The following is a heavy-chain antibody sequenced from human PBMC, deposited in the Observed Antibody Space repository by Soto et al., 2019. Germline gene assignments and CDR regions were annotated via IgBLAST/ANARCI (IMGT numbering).Heavy chain of an antibody. D-gene: IGHD2-2*01. CDR2: MRAKAFGGTT. J-gene: IGHJ6*01. V-gene: IGHV3-49*04. Sequence: GWSLRLSCKGSGFTFRDYAISLVRQAPGKGLQWVGFMRAKAFGGTTEYATFVKGRFTISRDDSKSVAYLQMNSLETEDTAVYYCTREGAYTSPPYYYFYAMDVWGQGTRVTVSS. CDR1: GFTFRDYA. CDR3: TREGAYTSPPYYYFYAMDV.